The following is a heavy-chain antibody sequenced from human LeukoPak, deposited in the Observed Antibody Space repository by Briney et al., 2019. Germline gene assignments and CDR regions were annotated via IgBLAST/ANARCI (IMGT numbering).Heavy chain of an antibody. V-gene: IGHV4-59*12. CDR1: GGSISSYY. CDR2: IYYSGST. Sequence: PSETLSLTCTVSGGSISSYYWSWIRQPPGKGLEWIGYIYYSGSTNYNPSLKSRVTISVDTSKNQFSLKLSSVTAADTAVYYCAREVDVWGKGTTVTVSS. J-gene: IGHJ6*04. CDR3: AREVDV.